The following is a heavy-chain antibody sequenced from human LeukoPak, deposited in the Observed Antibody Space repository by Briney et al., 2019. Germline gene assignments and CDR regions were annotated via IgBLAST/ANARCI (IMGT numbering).Heavy chain of an antibody. CDR2: IYHSGST. CDR1: GGSISSGGYY. Sequence: PSETLSLTCTVSGGSISSGGYYWSWIRQPPGKGLEWIGYIYHSGSTYYNPSLKSRVTISVDRSKNQFSLKLNSVTPEDTAVYYCARTTLSRGECYRCWFDPWGQGTLVTVSS. J-gene: IGHJ5*02. CDR3: ARTTLSRGECYRCWFDP. V-gene: IGHV4-30-2*01. D-gene: IGHD2-21*01.